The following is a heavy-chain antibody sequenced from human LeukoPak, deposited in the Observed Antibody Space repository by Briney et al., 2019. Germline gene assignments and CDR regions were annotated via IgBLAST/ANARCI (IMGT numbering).Heavy chain of an antibody. Sequence: ASVKVSCKASGYTFTSYYIHWVRQAPGQGLEWMGIIYPAGGSTNSAQKFQGRVTMTRDMSTSTVYMELSSLRSEDTAVYYCARDNDFDYWGQGTLVTVSS. CDR1: GYTFTSYY. CDR2: IYPAGGST. V-gene: IGHV1-46*01. D-gene: IGHD2-8*01. J-gene: IGHJ4*02. CDR3: ARDNDFDY.